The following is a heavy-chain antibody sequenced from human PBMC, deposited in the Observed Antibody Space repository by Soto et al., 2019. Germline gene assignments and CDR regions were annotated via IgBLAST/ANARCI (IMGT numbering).Heavy chain of an antibody. D-gene: IGHD3-22*01. CDR2: IYSSGST. CDR3: ARLNYYDSSGYLIWWFDP. Sequence: SETLSLTCAVSGDFNTNFYWSWIRQSPGKGLEWMGFIYSSGSTRYNPSLKSRVTISVDTSKNQFSLKLSSVTAADTAVYYCARLNYYDSSGYLIWWFDPWGQGTLVTVSS. CDR1: GDFNTNFY. V-gene: IGHV4-59*01. J-gene: IGHJ5*02.